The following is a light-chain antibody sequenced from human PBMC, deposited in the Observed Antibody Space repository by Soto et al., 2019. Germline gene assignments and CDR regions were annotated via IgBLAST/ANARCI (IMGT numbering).Light chain of an antibody. J-gene: IGLJ1*01. V-gene: IGLV2-23*01. Sequence: QSALAQPASVSGSPGQSITISCTGTSGFVGSFSLVSWYQQHPGKAPKVMISEGHRRPSGVPDRFSGSTSVNSASLTISGLQADDEADYYCCLYADTNNYVFGTGTKVTVL. CDR3: CLYADTNNYV. CDR2: EGH. CDR1: SGFVGSFSL.